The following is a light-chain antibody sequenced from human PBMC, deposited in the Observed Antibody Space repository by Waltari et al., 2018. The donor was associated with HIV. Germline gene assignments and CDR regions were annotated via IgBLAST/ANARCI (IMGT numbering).Light chain of an antibody. J-gene: IGKJ1*01. CDR3: QQYGDSRRT. V-gene: IGKV3-20*01. Sequence: EIVLTQSPRTLSLSPGQGATLYCRASQSVTRNYLAWYQHKPGQAPRLPTYGASSRATGIPDRFSGRGSGTDFTLTITRLDPEDFAVYYCQQYGDSRRTFGPGT. CDR1: QSVTRNY. CDR2: GAS.